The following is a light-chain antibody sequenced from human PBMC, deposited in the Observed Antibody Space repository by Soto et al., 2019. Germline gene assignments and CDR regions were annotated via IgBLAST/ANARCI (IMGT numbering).Light chain of an antibody. CDR2: GAS. CDR1: QSVSTNY. Sequence: EIVLTQSPGTLSLSPGERATLSCRASQSVSTNYLAWYQQKPGQAPRLLIYGASGRATGIADRFSGSGSGTDFTLTISGLEPEDFAVYYCQQYGRSPWTFGQGTQVEIK. CDR3: QQYGRSPWT. J-gene: IGKJ1*01. V-gene: IGKV3-20*01.